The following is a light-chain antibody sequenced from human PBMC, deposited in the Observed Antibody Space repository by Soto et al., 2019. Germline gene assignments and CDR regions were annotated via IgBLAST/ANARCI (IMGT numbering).Light chain of an antibody. Sequence: ETVMTQSPGTLSVSPGERATLSCRASQSVSSNLAWYQQKPGQAPRLLIYDASARATGIPARFSGSASGTEFTLTISSLQSEDFAVYYCEQYHEWPLTFGGGTEVEIK. CDR2: DAS. CDR3: EQYHEWPLT. J-gene: IGKJ4*01. V-gene: IGKV3D-15*01. CDR1: QSVSSN.